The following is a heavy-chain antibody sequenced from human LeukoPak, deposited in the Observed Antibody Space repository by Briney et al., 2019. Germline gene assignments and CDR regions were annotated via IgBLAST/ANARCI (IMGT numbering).Heavy chain of an antibody. D-gene: IGHD3-22*01. Sequence: SWIRQPPGKGLEWIGYIYYSGSTYYKPSLKSRVTISLDTSKNQFSLKLSSVTAADTAVYYCARDEYYYDSSGYYYYMDVWGKGTTVTVSS. CDR3: ARDEYYYDSSGYYYYMDV. V-gene: IGHV4-30-4*01. J-gene: IGHJ6*03. CDR2: IYYSGST.